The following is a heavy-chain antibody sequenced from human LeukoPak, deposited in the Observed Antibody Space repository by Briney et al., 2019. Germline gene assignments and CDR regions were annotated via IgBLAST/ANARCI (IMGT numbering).Heavy chain of an antibody. CDR3: ARGLVVARHDGFDI. J-gene: IGHJ3*02. V-gene: IGHV4-34*01. Sequence: PSETLSLTCAVYGGSFSGYYWSWIRQPPGKGLEWIGEINHSGSTNYNPSLKSRVTISVDTSKDQFSLKLSSVTAADTAVYYCARGLVVARHDGFDIWGQGTMVTVSS. CDR2: INHSGST. D-gene: IGHD2-21*01. CDR1: GGSFSGYY.